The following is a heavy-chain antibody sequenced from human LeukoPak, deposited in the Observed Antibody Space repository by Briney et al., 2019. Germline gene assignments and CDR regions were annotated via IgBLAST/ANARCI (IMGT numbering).Heavy chain of an antibody. CDR2: IIPIFGTA. CDR3: ARVGPTGYSSSWREVSYFDY. Sequence: SVKLSCNASGATFSSYANSWVRQAPGQGLEWTTGIIPIFGTANYAQKFQGRVTITADESTSTAYMELSSLRSEDTAVYYCARVGPTGYSSSWREVSYFDYWGQGTLVTVSS. J-gene: IGHJ4*02. D-gene: IGHD6-13*01. V-gene: IGHV1-69*13. CDR1: GATFSSYA.